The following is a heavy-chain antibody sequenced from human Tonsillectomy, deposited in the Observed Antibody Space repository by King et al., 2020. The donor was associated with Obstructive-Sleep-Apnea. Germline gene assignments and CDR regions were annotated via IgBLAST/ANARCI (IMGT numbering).Heavy chain of an antibody. CDR3: AKEPYDILTGYYEVNYFDY. J-gene: IGHJ4*02. V-gene: IGHV3-30*02. D-gene: IGHD3-9*01. CDR2: IPYEESKE. Sequence: VQLVESGGGVVQPGGSLRLSCAASGFTFSNYGMHWVRQAPGKGLEWVAFIPYEESKEYYSDSGKGLFTLSRDNSRNTLLLQMNSLRAEDTAVYYCAKEPYDILTGYYEVNYFDYWGQGTLVIVSS. CDR1: GFTFSNYG.